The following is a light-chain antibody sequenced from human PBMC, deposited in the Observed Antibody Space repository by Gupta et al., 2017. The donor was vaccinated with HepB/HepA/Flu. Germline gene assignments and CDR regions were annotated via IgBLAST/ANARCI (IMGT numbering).Light chain of an antibody. J-gene: IGLJ2*01. V-gene: IGLV3-25*03. CDR1: ALPKQY. CDR3: QSADSSGTPVV. CDR2: KDS. Sequence: SYELTQPPSVSVSPGQTARITCSGDALPKQYAYWYQQKPGPAPVLVIYKDSERPSGIPDRFSGSSSGTTVTLTISGVQAEDEADYYCQSADSSGTPVVFGGGTKLTVL.